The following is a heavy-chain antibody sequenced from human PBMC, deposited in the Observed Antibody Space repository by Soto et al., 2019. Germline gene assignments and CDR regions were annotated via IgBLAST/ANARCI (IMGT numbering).Heavy chain of an antibody. J-gene: IGHJ6*03. CDR2: ISSNGVGT. D-gene: IGHD6-6*01. CDR1: GFTLSGYA. CDR3: ARRARPDFYYMDV. Sequence: EVQLAESGGGLAQPGGSLRLSCAASGFTLSGYAMAWVRQAPGKELEYVSGISSNGVGTYYANSVQGRFSISRDNSKNTVYLQMGSLRPEDMAVYYCARRARPDFYYMDVWGKGTTVTVSS. V-gene: IGHV3-64*01.